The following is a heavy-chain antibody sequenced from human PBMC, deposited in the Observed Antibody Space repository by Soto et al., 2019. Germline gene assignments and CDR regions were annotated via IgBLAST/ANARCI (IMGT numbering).Heavy chain of an antibody. V-gene: IGHV4-34*01. CDR2: INHSGST. D-gene: IGHD3-10*01. CDR1: GGSFSGYY. Sequence: PSETLSLTCAVYGGSFSGYYWSWIRQPPGKGLEWIGEINHSGSTNYNPSLKSRVTISVDTSKNQFSLKLSSVTAADTAVYYCARVWVYGSGSYYSSLDYWGQGTLVTVS. CDR3: ARVWVYGSGSYYSSLDY. J-gene: IGHJ4*02.